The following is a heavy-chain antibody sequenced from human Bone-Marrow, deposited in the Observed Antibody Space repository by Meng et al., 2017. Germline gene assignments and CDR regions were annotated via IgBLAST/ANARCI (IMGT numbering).Heavy chain of an antibody. CDR1: GFTFSSYA. CDR2: ISGSGGST. Sequence: GESLKISCAASGFTFSSYAMSWVRQAPGKGLEWVSAISGSGGSTYYADSVKGRFTISRDNSKNTLYLQMNSLRAEDTAVYYCAKEQGGTRITMVRGVIKPFDYWGQGTLVTVSS. V-gene: IGHV3-23*01. CDR3: AKEQGGTRITMVRGVIKPFDY. D-gene: IGHD3-10*01. J-gene: IGHJ4*02.